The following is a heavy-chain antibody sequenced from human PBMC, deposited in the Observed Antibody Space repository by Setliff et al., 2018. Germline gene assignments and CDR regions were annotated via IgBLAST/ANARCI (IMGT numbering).Heavy chain of an antibody. CDR1: GDSLTRSSSW. J-gene: IGHJ6*03. D-gene: IGHD3-3*01. CDR3: ARMSRYSEFWSGYAEDYYSSYIDV. V-gene: IGHV4-61*05. Sequence: SETLSLTCSVFGDSLTRSSSWWGWIRQPAGKGLEWIGNIYSSGTTKYNPSRKSRVTISVDTSTRQFSLNLLSVTAADTAVYYCARMSRYSEFWSGYAEDYYSSYIDVWGTGATVTVSS. CDR2: IYSSGTT.